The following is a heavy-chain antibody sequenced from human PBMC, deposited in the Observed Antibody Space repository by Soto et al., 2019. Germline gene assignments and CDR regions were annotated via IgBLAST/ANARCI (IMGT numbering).Heavy chain of an antibody. CDR2: INPNSGGT. V-gene: IGHV1-2*04. CDR1: GYTFTGYY. J-gene: IGHJ4*02. Sequence: ASVKVSCKASGYTFTGYYMHWVRQAPGQGLEWMGWINPNSGGTNYAQKFQGWVTMTRDTSISTAYMELSRLRSDDTAVYYCARRAHHSSSSPFDYWGQGTLVTVS. CDR3: ARRAHHSSSSPFDY. D-gene: IGHD6-6*01.